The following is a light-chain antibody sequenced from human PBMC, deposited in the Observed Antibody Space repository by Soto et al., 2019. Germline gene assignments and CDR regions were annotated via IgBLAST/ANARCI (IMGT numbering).Light chain of an antibody. CDR1: QSISSN. Sequence: EIVMTQSPATLSVSPGERATLSCRASQSISSNLAWYQQKPGQAPRLLIYGASTSDTDIAARFSRSGSWTEFTLTISSLQSDDFAAYHCQQYYNWARTFGQGTKVEI. V-gene: IGKV3-15*01. CDR2: GAS. CDR3: QQYYNWART. J-gene: IGKJ1*01.